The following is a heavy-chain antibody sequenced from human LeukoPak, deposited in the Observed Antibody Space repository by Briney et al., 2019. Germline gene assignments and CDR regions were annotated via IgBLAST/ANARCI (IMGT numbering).Heavy chain of an antibody. CDR2: ISSSSSTI. CDR1: GFTFSSYS. J-gene: IGHJ4*02. CDR3: ARGQGSGSYYSPIDY. Sequence: GGSLRLSCAASGFTFSSYSMNWVRQAPGKGLEWVSYISSSSSTIYYADSVKGRFTISRDNSKNTLYLQMNSLRAEDTAVYYCARGQGSGSYYSPIDYWGQGTLVTVSS. D-gene: IGHD3-10*01. V-gene: IGHV3-48*01.